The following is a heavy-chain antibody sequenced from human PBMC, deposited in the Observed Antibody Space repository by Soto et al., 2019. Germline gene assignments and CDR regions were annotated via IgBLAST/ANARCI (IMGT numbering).Heavy chain of an antibody. CDR3: VHSADGSGRLDS. Sequence: QITLKESGPPLLKPTQTLTLTCTFSGFSLTTRGVAVGWIRQPPGKALEWLALIYWDDDKRYSPPLESRLTITKDTSKNQVVLTMTNMDTVDTATYYCVHSADGSGRLDSCGQGTLITVSS. CDR1: GFSLTTRGVA. J-gene: IGHJ4*02. V-gene: IGHV2-5*02. D-gene: IGHD3-10*01. CDR2: IYWDDDK.